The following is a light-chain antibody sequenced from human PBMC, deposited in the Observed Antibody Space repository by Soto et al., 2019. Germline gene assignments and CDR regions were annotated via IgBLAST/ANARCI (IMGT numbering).Light chain of an antibody. CDR3: SAFGATNNV. Sequence: HSALTQPPSASGSPGQSVTISCTGTSGDVGTYNYVSWYQQHPGKAPKLIIYEVTKRPSGVPDRFSGSKSGNTASLTVSGLQAEDEADYYCSAFGATNNVFGTGTKLTVL. CDR2: EVT. CDR1: SGDVGTYNY. V-gene: IGLV2-8*01. J-gene: IGLJ1*01.